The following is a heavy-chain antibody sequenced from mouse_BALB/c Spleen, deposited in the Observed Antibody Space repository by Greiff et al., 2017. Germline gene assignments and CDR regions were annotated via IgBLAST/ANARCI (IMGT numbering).Heavy chain of an antibody. J-gene: IGHJ3*01. V-gene: IGHV14-3*02. CDR3: ARRSYGYGSSTGFAY. D-gene: IGHD1-1*01. Sequence: VQLQQSGAELVKPGASVKLSCTASGFNIKDSYMHWVKQRPEQGLEWIGRIDPANGNTKYDPKFQGKATITADTSSNTAYLQLSSLTSEDTAVYYCARRSYGYGSSTGFAYWGQGTLVTVSA. CDR2: IDPANGNT. CDR1: GFNIKDSY.